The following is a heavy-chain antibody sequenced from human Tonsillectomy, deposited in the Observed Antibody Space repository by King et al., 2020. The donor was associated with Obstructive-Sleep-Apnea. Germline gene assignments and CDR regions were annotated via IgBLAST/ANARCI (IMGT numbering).Heavy chain of an antibody. Sequence: QLVQSGPEVKMPGTSVKVSCKASGFTFTSSAMQWVRQARGQRLEWIGWIVVGSGNTNYAQKFQERVTITRDMSTSTAYMELSSLRSEDTAVYYCAAAYCSGGSCYEDYYYYGMDVWGQGTTVTVSS. CDR2: IVVGSGNT. J-gene: IGHJ6*02. CDR3: AAAYCSGGSCYEDYYYYGMDV. CDR1: GFTFTSSA. V-gene: IGHV1-58*02. D-gene: IGHD2-15*01.